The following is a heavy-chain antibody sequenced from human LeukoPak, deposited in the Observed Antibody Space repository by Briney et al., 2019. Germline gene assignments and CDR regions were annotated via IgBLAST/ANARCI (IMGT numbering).Heavy chain of an antibody. CDR3: AAKGGSLRAFDI. V-gene: IGHV1-46*01. J-gene: IGHJ3*02. CDR1: GYTFTSYY. CDR2: INPSGGST. D-gene: IGHD5-12*01. Sequence: ASVKVSCKASGYTFTSYYMHWVRQAPGQGLEWMGIINPSGGSTSYAQKFQERVTITRDMSTSTAYMELSSLRSEDTAVYYCAAKGGSLRAFDIWGQGTMVTVSS.